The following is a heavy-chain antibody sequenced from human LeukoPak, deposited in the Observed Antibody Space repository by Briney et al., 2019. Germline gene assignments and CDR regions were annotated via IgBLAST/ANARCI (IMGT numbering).Heavy chain of an antibody. CDR2: IYSGGST. CDR3: AREHQLLYLDY. V-gene: IGHV3-66*02. J-gene: IGHJ4*02. D-gene: IGHD2-2*01. CDR1: GFTVSSNY. Sequence: GGSLRLSCAASGFTVSSNYMGWVRQAPGRGLEWVSVIYSGGSTYYADSVKGRFTISRDNSKNTLYLQMNSLRAEDTAVYYCAREHQLLYLDYWGQGTLVTVSS.